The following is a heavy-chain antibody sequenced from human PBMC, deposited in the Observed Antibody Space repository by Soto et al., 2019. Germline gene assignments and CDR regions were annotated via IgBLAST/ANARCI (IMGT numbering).Heavy chain of an antibody. CDR3: ARSQGSSTSLEIYYYYYYGMDV. CDR2: IIPISGTA. J-gene: IGHJ6*02. CDR1: GGTFSSYA. V-gene: IGHV1-69*01. D-gene: IGHD2-2*01. Sequence: QVQLVQSGAEVKKPGSSVKVSCKASGGTFSSYAISWVRQAPGQGLEWMGGIIPISGTANYAKKFQGRVTITAEESTSTAYMELSSLRSEDTAVYYCARSQGSSTSLEIYYYYYYGMDVWGQGTTVTVSS.